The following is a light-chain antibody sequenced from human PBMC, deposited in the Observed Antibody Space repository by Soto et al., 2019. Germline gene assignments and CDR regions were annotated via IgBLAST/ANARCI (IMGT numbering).Light chain of an antibody. J-gene: IGKJ1*01. Sequence: VLTQSPGTLCVSPVYRATLSSRGRQSVSSSYLAWYQQKPGQAPRLLIYGTSSRPTAIPDRFSGTGSGTDFTLTISRLEPEDFAVYYCQQYGSSSWTFGQGTKVDIK. CDR3: QQYGSSSWT. V-gene: IGKV3-20*01. CDR1: QSVSSSY. CDR2: GTS.